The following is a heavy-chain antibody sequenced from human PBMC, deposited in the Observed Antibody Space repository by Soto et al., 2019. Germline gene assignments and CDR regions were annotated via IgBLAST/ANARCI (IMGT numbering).Heavy chain of an antibody. CDR3: AIDKYGGYDFGL. D-gene: IGHD5-12*01. V-gene: IGHV4-30-4*01. J-gene: IGHJ5*02. Sequence: QVQLRESGPGLVKPSQTLSLTCSVSGASVAGGSYYRSWVRQPPGKGLEWIGYIPSRGRRFYNPSLTSRGTISTNTSKTQVSLQLTSVPGEDTAVYYCAIDKYGGYDFGLWGQGTLVTVSS. CDR2: IPSRGRR. CDR1: GASVAGGSYY.